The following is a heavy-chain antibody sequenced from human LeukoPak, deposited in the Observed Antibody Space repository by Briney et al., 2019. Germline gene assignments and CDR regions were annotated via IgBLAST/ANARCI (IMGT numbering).Heavy chain of an antibody. J-gene: IGHJ4*02. V-gene: IGHV3-23*01. D-gene: IGHD6-13*01. CDR3: AKARIAAAASSAGKYFDY. CDR2: ISGSGGST. CDR1: GFTFSSYA. Sequence: PGGSLRLSCAASGFTFSSYAMSWVRQAPGKGLEWVSAISGSGGSTYYADSVKGRFTISRDNSKNTLYPQMNSLRAEDTAVYYCAKARIAAAASSAGKYFDYWGQGTLVTVSS.